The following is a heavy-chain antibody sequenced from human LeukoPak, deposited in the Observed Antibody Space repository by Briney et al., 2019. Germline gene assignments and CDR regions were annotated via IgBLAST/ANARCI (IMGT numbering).Heavy chain of an antibody. CDR1: GFTFSSYG. Sequence: GGSLRLSCAASGFTFSSYGMHWVRQAPGKGLEWVAVIWYDGRNKYYADSVKGRFTVSRDNSKNTLYLQMNSLRAEDTAVYYCAKGNGYYYYYMDVWGKGTTVTVSS. J-gene: IGHJ6*03. CDR3: AKGNGYYYYYMDV. CDR2: IWYDGRNK. V-gene: IGHV3-33*06.